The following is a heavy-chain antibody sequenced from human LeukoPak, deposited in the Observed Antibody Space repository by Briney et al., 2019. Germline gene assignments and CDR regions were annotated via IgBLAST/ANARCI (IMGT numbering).Heavy chain of an antibody. D-gene: IGHD6-13*01. CDR1: GYTFTSYL. CDR3: ARRIAGGGVDY. Sequence: GESLKISCKSSGYTFTSYLIGWVRQMPGKGLEWMGIIYPCDSDTRYSPSFQGQVTISADKSIITAYLQWSSLKASDTALYYCARRIAGGGVDYWGQGTLVTVSP. CDR2: IYPCDSDT. V-gene: IGHV5-51*01. J-gene: IGHJ4*02.